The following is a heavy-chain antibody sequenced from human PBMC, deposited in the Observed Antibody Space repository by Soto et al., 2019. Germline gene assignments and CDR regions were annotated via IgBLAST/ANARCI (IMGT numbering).Heavy chain of an antibody. CDR1: GYSFTSYA. CDR3: VREYEISGYFFDS. J-gene: IGHJ4*02. D-gene: IGHD3-22*01. V-gene: IGHV1-3*01. Sequence: QVQLVQSGAEVKKPGASVKVSCEASGYSFTSYAFHWVRQAPGQGLEWMGWINEGNGNTKYSEKFEGRVTLSRDTSASTVYRELSSLRPEDTAVYYCVREYEISGYFFDSWGQGTLVTVSS. CDR2: INEGNGNT.